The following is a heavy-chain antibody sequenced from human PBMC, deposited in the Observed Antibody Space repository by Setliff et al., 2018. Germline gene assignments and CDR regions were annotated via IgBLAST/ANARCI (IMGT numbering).Heavy chain of an antibody. CDR3: ARDSPDTLYDSSGYYYY. CDR1: GYTFTNYG. CDR2: IGAYNGNT. V-gene: IGHV1-18*01. J-gene: IGHJ4*02. D-gene: IGHD3-22*01. Sequence: ASVKVSCKASGYTFTNYGVTWVRQAPGQGLEWMGWIGAYNGNTYNAHKFQSRVTMTSDTSTSTAYMELRSLRSDDTAVYYCARDSPDTLYDSSGYYYYWGQGTLVTVSS.